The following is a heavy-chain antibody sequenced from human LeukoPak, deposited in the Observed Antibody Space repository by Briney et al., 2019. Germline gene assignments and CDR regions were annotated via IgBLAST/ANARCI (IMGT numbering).Heavy chain of an antibody. CDR2: INHSGST. Sequence: PSETLSLTCAVYGGSFSGYYWSWIRQPPGKGLEWIGEINHSGSTNYNPSLKSRVTISVDTSKNQFSLKLSSVTAADTAVYYCARVRPRLLRFGESYGGYFDYWGQGTLVTVSS. CDR1: GGSFSGYY. V-gene: IGHV4-34*01. CDR3: ARVRPRLLRFGESYGGYFDY. D-gene: IGHD3-10*01. J-gene: IGHJ4*02.